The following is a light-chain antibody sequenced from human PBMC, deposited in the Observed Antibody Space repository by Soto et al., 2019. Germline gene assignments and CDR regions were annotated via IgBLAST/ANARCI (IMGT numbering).Light chain of an antibody. Sequence: QSALTQPRSVSGSPGQSVTISCTGTTSDVGSYNYVSWYQQHPDKVHKLVIYDVNRRPSGVPDRFSGSKSGNTASLTISGLQTEDEGDYYCCSYAGSYSWVFGGGTKLTVL. V-gene: IGLV2-11*01. CDR3: CSYAGSYSWV. CDR1: TSDVGSYNY. J-gene: IGLJ3*02. CDR2: DVN.